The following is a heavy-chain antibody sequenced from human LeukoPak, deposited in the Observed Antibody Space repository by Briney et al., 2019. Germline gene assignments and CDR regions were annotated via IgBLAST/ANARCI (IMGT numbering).Heavy chain of an antibody. CDR1: GGTFSSYA. V-gene: IGHV1-69*04. D-gene: IGHD3-3*01. CDR3: AIALDYDFWSGYRDAFDI. Sequence: SVKVSCKASGGTFSSYAISWVRQAPGQGLGWMGRIIPILGIANYAQKFQGRVTITRNTSISTAYMELSSLRSEDTAVYYCAIALDYDFWSGYRDAFDIWGQGTMVTVSS. J-gene: IGHJ3*02. CDR2: IIPILGIA.